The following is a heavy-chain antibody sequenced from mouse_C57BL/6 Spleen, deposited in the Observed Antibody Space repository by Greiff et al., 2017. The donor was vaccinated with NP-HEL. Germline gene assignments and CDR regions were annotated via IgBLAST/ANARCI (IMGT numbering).Heavy chain of an antibody. CDR1: GYTFTDYE. CDR2: IDPETGGT. Sequence: VQLQQSGAELVRPGASVTLSCKASGYTFTDYEMHWVKQTPVHGLEWIGAIDPETGGTAYNQKFKGKAILTADKSSSTAYMELRSLTSEDSAVYYCTRSIPVDYLGQGTSVTVSS. CDR3: TRSIPVDY. V-gene: IGHV1-15*01. J-gene: IGHJ4*01.